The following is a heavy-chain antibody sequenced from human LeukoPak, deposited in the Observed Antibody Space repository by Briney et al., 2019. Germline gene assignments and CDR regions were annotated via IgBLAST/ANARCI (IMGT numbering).Heavy chain of an antibody. V-gene: IGHV3-23*01. CDR1: GFTFSSYG. J-gene: IGHJ4*02. Sequence: GGSLRLSCAASGFTFSSYGMSWVRQAPGKGLEWVSAISGSGGSTYYADSVKGRFTISRDNSKNTLYLQMNSLRAEDTAVYYCAKDSGTGRIVATIGSAYWGQGTLVTVSS. D-gene: IGHD5-12*01. CDR2: ISGSGGST. CDR3: AKDSGTGRIVATIGSAY.